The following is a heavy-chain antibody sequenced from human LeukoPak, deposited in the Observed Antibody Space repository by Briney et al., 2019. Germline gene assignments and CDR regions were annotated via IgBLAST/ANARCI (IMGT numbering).Heavy chain of an antibody. J-gene: IGHJ4*02. D-gene: IGHD2-15*01. CDR3: ARGRYCSGGSCYSEDFDY. Sequence: PSETLSLTCTVSGGSVSSGSYYWSWIRQPPGKGLEWIGYIYYSGSTNYNPSLKSRVTISVDTSKNQFSLKLSSVTAADTAVYYCARGRYCSGGSCYSEDFDYWGQGTLVTVSS. CDR1: GGSVSSGSYY. V-gene: IGHV4-61*01. CDR2: IYYSGST.